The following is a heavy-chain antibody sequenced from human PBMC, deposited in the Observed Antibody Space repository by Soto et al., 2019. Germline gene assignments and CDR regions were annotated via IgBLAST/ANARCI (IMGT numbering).Heavy chain of an antibody. J-gene: IGHJ4*02. CDR1: GFTFSSYW. V-gene: IGHV3-7*01. CDR2: IKQDGSEK. D-gene: IGHD6-6*01. CDR3: ARSPFSSIASLPEY. Sequence: GGSLRLSCAASGFTFSSYWMSWVRQAPGKGLEWVANIKQDGSEKYYVDSVKGRFTISRDNAKNSLYLQMNSLRAEDTAVYYCARSPFSSIASLPEYWGQGTLVTVSS.